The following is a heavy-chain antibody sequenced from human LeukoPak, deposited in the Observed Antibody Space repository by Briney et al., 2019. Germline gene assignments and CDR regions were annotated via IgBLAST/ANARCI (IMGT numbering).Heavy chain of an antibody. V-gene: IGHV3-48*01. CDR3: ASGSYSRPFDY. J-gene: IGHJ4*02. D-gene: IGHD1-26*01. Sequence: GGSLRLSCAASGFTFSSYSMNWVRQAPGKGLEWVSYISSSSSTIYYADSVKGRFTISRDNAKNSLYLQMNSLRAEDTAVHYCASGSYSRPFDYWGQGTLVTVSS. CDR2: ISSSSSTI. CDR1: GFTFSSYS.